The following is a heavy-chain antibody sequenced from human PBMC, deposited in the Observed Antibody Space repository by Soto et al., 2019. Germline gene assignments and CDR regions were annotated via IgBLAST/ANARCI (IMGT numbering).Heavy chain of an antibody. CDR3: AKARDQQWVRLPFDY. Sequence: EVQLLESGGGLVQPGGSLRLSCVGSGFFFSSYTMTWVRQAPGKGLEWVSSFSATSENTYYADSVRGRFTISRDNSKNTHFLQMNSLTAGDTAMYYCAKARDQQWVRLPFDYWGQGILVIVSS. V-gene: IGHV3-23*01. CDR1: GFFFSSYT. D-gene: IGHD6-19*01. J-gene: IGHJ4*02. CDR2: FSATSENT.